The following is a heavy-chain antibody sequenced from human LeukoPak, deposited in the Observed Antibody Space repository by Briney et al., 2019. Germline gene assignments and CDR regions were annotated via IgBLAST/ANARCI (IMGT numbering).Heavy chain of an antibody. D-gene: IGHD3-3*01. CDR1: GFTFSSYA. CDR2: ISGSGGST. Sequence: GGSLRLSCAASGFTFSSYAMSWVRQAPGKGLEWVSLISGSGGSTYYAESVKGRFTISRDNSKNTLYLQMNSLRAEDTAVSYCANLITTVDYWGQGALVTVSS. J-gene: IGHJ4*02. V-gene: IGHV3-23*01. CDR3: ANLITTVDY.